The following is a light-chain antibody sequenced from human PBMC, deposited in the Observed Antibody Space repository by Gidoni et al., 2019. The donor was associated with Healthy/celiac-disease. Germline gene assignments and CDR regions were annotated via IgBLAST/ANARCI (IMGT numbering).Light chain of an antibody. J-gene: IGKJ1*01. V-gene: IGKV1-39*01. CDR1: QSISSY. CDR3: QQSYSTPPEWT. CDR2: AAS. Sequence: DIQMTQSPSSLSASVGDRVTITCRASQSISSYLNWYQQKPGKAPTLLIYAASSLQSGVPSRFSGSGSGTDFTLTISSLQPEDFATYYCQQSYSTPPEWTFXXXTKVEIK.